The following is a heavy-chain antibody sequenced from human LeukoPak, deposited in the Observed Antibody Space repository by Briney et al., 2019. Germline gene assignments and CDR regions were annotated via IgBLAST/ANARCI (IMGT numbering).Heavy chain of an antibody. Sequence: ASVKVSCKASGYTFTSYYMHWVRQAPGQGLEWMGIINPSGGSTSYAQKFQGRVTMTRDMSTSTVYMELSSLRSEDTAVYYCARSMVRSPRYYYMDVWGKGTTVTVSS. CDR3: ARSMVRSPRYYYMDV. D-gene: IGHD3-10*01. V-gene: IGHV1-46*01. J-gene: IGHJ6*03. CDR2: INPSGGST. CDR1: GYTFTSYY.